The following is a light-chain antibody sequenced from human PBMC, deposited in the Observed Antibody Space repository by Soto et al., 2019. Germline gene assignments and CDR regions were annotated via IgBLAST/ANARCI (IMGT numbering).Light chain of an antibody. CDR1: SSDVGSYNL. CDR3: CSYAGSSTFPYV. Sequence: QSALTRPASVSGSPGQSITISCTGTSSDVGSYNLVSWYQQHPGKAPKLMIYEGSRRPSGVSNRFSGSKSGNTASLTISGLQAEDEADYYCCSYAGSSTFPYVFGTGTKVTVL. V-gene: IGLV2-23*03. CDR2: EGS. J-gene: IGLJ1*01.